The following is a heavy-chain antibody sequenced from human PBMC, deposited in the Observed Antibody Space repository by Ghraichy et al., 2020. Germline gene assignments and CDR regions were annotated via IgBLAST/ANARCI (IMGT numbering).Heavy chain of an antibody. CDR1: GYTFTSYG. CDR2: ISVYNGNT. D-gene: IGHD3-3*01. CDR3: ARDSFGVVIKGAYYYYMDV. V-gene: IGHV1-18*01. J-gene: IGHJ6*03. Sequence: GGSLRLSCKASGYTFTSYGISWVRQAPGQGLEWMGWISVYNGNTNYAQKLQGRVTMTTDTSTSTAYMELRSLRSDDTAVYYCARDSFGVVIKGAYYYYMDVWGKGTTVTVSS.